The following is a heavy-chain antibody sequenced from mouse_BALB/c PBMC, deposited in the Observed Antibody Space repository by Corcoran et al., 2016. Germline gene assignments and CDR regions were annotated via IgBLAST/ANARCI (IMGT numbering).Heavy chain of an antibody. CDR2: IFPGSGNT. D-gene: IGHD2-1*01. CDR3: ARGGYYGNYGAMDY. Sequence: QVQLQQSGPELVKPGASVKISCKASGYSFTSYYIHWVKQRPGQGLEWIGWIFPGSGNTKYNEKFKGKATLTADTSSSTAYMQLSSLTSEDSAVYFCARGGYYGNYGAMDYWGQGTSVTVSS. CDR1: GYSFTSYY. J-gene: IGHJ4*01. V-gene: IGHV1-66*01.